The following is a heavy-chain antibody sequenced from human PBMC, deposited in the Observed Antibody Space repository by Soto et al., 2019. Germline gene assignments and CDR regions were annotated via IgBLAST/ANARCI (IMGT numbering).Heavy chain of an antibody. J-gene: IGHJ4*02. CDR3: ASLDSSAWEYKA. CDR1: GRSFSNPYYY. CDR2: VNHSGSN. Sequence: QVQLQQWGAGLLKPSETLSLGCAVSGRSFSNPYYYWTWIRQPPGRGLEWIGEVNHSGSNNYTPSLKGRVTITLDTSKNHFCLRITSGTAAETAVYCCASLDSSAWEYKAWGKGTLVTVST. V-gene: IGHV4-34*01. D-gene: IGHD6-19*01.